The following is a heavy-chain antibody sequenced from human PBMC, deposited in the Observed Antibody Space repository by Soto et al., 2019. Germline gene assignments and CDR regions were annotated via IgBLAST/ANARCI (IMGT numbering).Heavy chain of an antibody. CDR1: GFTFSDYW. J-gene: IGHJ4*02. D-gene: IGHD2-2*01. Sequence: PGVSLRLSFDASGFTFSDYWLSWVRQAPGKGPEWVAKIKFDGREKQDVDSVMGRFTISRDNSRSSVFLQMNSLRAGDTAVYYCVKDGGYCSSSTCYAPRNHYFDSWGQGTLVTVS. CDR3: VKDGGYCSSSTCYAPRNHYFDS. CDR2: IKFDGREK. V-gene: IGHV3-7*03.